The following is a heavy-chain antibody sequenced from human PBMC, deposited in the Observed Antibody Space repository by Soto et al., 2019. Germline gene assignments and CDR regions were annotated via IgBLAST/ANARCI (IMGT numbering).Heavy chain of an antibody. CDR2: ISSSSSYI. D-gene: IGHD3-3*01. V-gene: IGHV3-21*01. CDR1: GFTFSSYW. Sequence: PGGSLRLSCAASGFTFSSYWMNWVRQAPGKGLEWVSSISSSSSYIYYADSVKGRFTISRDNAKNSLYLQMNSLRAEDTAVYYCARPTTIFGVVISLAFDYWGQGTLVTVSS. CDR3: ARPTTIFGVVISLAFDY. J-gene: IGHJ4*02.